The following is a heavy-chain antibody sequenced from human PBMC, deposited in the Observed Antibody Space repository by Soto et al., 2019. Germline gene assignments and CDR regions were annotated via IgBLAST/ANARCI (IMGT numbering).Heavy chain of an antibody. Sequence: GGSLRLSCGASGFTFSSYWMHWVRQAPGEGPVWVSRINPDGGSTSYADSVKGRFTISRDNSKNTLYLQMNSLRAEDTSVYYCAKEGGLSGSYYISSSYYFDYWGQGTLVTVSS. CDR1: GFTFSSYW. V-gene: IGHV3-74*01. CDR2: INPDGGST. J-gene: IGHJ4*02. D-gene: IGHD1-26*01. CDR3: AKEGGLSGSYYISSSYYFDY.